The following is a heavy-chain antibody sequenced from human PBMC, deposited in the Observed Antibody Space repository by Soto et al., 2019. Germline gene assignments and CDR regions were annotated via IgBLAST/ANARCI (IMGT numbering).Heavy chain of an antibody. J-gene: IGHJ4*02. D-gene: IGHD1-1*01. CDR2: ITVSGDNM. CDR1: VFSFNSFN. V-gene: IGHV3-21*01. CDR3: ARDLGVLQSSFDY. Sequence: GGSLRLSCLASVFSFNSFNMNWIRRAPGRGLEWVASITVSGDNMYYGDSVQGRFTISRDNSKRSVFLDLNSRRVEDTAVYYCARDLGVLQSSFDYWGQGT.